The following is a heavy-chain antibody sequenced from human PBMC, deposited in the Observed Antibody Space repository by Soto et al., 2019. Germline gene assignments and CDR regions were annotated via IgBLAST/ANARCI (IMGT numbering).Heavy chain of an antibody. CDR1: GGTFSSYA. CDR2: IIPIFGTA. Sequence: SVKVSCKASGGTFSSYAISWVRQAPGQGLEWMGGIIPIFGTANYAQKFQGRVTITADESTSTAYMELSSLRSEDTAVYYCAKDPRYRWDQGSAFDIWGQGTMVTVSS. D-gene: IGHD2-8*02. J-gene: IGHJ3*02. V-gene: IGHV1-69*13. CDR3: AKDPRYRWDQGSAFDI.